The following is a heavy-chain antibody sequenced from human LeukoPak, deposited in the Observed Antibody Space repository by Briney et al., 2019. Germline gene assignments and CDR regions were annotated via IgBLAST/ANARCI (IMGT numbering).Heavy chain of an antibody. D-gene: IGHD2-15*01. CDR2: IIPILGIA. CDR3: ASDLGYCSGGSCRVFDY. V-gene: IGHV1-69*04. Sequence: ASVKVSCKASGGTFSSYAISWVRQAPGQGLEWMGRIIPILGIANYAQKFQGRVTITADKSTSTAYMELSSLRSEDTAVYYCASDLGYCSGGSCRVFDYWGQGTLVTVSS. CDR1: GGTFSSYA. J-gene: IGHJ4*02.